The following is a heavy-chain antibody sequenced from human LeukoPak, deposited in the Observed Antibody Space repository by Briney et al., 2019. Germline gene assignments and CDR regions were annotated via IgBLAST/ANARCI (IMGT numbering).Heavy chain of an antibody. CDR2: ISWNSGSI. CDR3: ARGLHCSSTSCYSPNAFDI. Sequence: GGSLRLSCAASGFTFDDYAMHWVRQAPGKGLEWVSGISWNSGSIGYADSVKGRFTISRDNAKNSLYLQMNSLRAEDTAVYYCARGLHCSSTSCYSPNAFDIWGQGTMVTVSS. J-gene: IGHJ3*02. D-gene: IGHD2-2*01. V-gene: IGHV3-9*01. CDR1: GFTFDDYA.